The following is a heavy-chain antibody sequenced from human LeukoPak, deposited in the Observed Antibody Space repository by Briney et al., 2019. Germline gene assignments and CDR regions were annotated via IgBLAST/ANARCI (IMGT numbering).Heavy chain of an antibody. CDR3: GRESTVGYSDY. Sequence: SQTLSLTCAIFGDSVSSSSASWNWIRQSQSRGFEWLGRTYYRSKWFNDYAISMKSRITINPDTSKNQFSLQLNSVTPEDTAVYYCGRESTVGYSDYWGQGTLVTVSS. V-gene: IGHV6-1*01. J-gene: IGHJ4*02. CDR2: TYYRSKWFN. CDR1: GDSVSSSSAS. D-gene: IGHD1-26*01.